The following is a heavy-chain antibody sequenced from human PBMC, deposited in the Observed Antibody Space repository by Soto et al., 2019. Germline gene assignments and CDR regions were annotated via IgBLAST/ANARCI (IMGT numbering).Heavy chain of an antibody. V-gene: IGHV3-43*01. Sequence: GGSLRLSCAASGFTFDDYTMHWVRQAPGKGLEWVSLISWDGGSTYYADSVKGRFTISRDNSKNSLYLQMNSLRTEDTALYYCAKDIAVRNDYYYYYGMDVWGQGTTVTVSS. J-gene: IGHJ6*02. CDR2: ISWDGGST. CDR1: GFTFDDYT. CDR3: AKDIAVRNDYYYYYGMDV. D-gene: IGHD3-10*01.